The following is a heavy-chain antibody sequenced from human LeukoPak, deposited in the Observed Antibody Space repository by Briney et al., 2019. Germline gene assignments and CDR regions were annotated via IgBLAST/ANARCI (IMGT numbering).Heavy chain of an antibody. V-gene: IGHV1-2*02. J-gene: IGHJ4*02. Sequence: ASVKVSCKASGYTFTGYYIHWVRQAPGQGLEWMGWINPNSGGTNYAQKFQGRVTMTRDTSISTAYMELSRLRSDDTAVYYCARDRKQQLVPLDYWGQGTLVTVSS. CDR2: INPNSGGT. CDR3: ARDRKQQLVPLDY. CDR1: GYTFTGYY. D-gene: IGHD6-13*01.